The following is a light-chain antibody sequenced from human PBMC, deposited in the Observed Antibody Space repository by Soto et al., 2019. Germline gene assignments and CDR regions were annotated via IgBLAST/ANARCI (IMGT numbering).Light chain of an antibody. V-gene: IGLV1-47*01. CDR2: RDN. J-gene: IGLJ1*01. CDR1: ISNIATNY. CDR3: AAWDDTVRSYV. Sequence: QSVLTQPPSVSGTPGQRVTISCSGGISNIATNYVHWFQQLPGTAPKVLSNRDNQRPSGVPDRFSGSKSGTSASLAISGLRSEDEAEYYCAAWDDTVRSYVFGTGTNSPS.